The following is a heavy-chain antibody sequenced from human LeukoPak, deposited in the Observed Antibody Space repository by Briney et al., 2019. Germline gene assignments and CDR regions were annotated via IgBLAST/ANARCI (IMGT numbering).Heavy chain of an antibody. J-gene: IGHJ6*03. CDR3: AGMVRGVITRYYYYYNYMDV. CDR1: GGTFSSYA. V-gene: IGHV1-69*06. D-gene: IGHD3-10*01. CDR2: IIPIFGTA. Sequence: GASVKVSCKASGGTFSSYAISWVRQAPGQGLEWMGGIIPIFGTANYAQKFQGRVTITADKSTSTAYMELSSLRSEDTAVYYCAGMVRGVITRYYYYYNYMDVGGKGTTVTVSS.